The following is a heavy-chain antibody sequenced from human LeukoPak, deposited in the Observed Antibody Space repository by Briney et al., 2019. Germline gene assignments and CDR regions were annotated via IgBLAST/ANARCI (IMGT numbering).Heavy chain of an antibody. V-gene: IGHV3-11*06. D-gene: IGHD3-3*01. CDR2: ISSSSSYT. J-gene: IGHJ4*02. CDR3: ARGGYDFWSGYYGSPGRLWAQKYYFDY. Sequence: GGSLRLSCAASGFTFSGYYMSWIRQAPGTGLEWVSYISSSSSYTNYADSVKGRFTISRDNAKNSLYLQMNSLRAEDTAVYYCARGGYDFWSGYYGSPGRLWAQKYYFDYWGQGTLVTVSS. CDR1: GFTFSGYY.